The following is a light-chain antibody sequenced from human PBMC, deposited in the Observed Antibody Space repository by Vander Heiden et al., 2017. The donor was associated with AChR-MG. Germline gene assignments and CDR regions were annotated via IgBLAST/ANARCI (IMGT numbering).Light chain of an antibody. J-gene: IGKJ4*01. CDR3: QQSYSVPLT. CDR2: AAS. V-gene: IGKV1-39*01. CDR1: QSITNY. Sequence: DIQMTQSPSSLSASVGDRVTITCRASQSITNYLNWYQQKPGKVPKVLVYAASSLQSGVRSRFSGSSSGTDFTLTITSLQPEDFATYYCQQSYSVPLTFGGGTKVEIK.